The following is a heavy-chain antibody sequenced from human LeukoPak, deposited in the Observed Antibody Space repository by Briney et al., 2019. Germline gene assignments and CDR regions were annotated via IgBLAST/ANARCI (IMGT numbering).Heavy chain of an antibody. CDR1: GFTFSSYG. V-gene: IGHV3-21*01. D-gene: IGHD2-2*01. CDR3: ARGAVVVPAANNWFDP. J-gene: IGHJ5*02. CDR2: ISTSSSYI. Sequence: PGGTLRLSCAASGFTFSSYGMSWVRQAPGKGLEWVSSISTSSSYIYYADSVKGRFTISRDNAKKSLYLQMNSLRAEDTAVYYCARGAVVVPAANNWFDPWGQGTLVTVSS.